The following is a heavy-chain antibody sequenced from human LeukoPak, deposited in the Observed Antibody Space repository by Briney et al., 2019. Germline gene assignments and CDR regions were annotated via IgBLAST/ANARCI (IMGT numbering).Heavy chain of an antibody. J-gene: IGHJ6*03. V-gene: IGHV3-23*01. CDR2: ICGSGTST. CDR3: ADLNYYYYYMDV. Sequence: PGGSLRLSCAASGFTVSSYAMSWVRQAPGKGLEWVSAICGSGTSTYSAASVKGRFTIPRDNSKNTLYLKMNSLRAEDPAVYYWADLNYYYYYMDVWGKGTTVTVSS. CDR1: GFTVSSYA.